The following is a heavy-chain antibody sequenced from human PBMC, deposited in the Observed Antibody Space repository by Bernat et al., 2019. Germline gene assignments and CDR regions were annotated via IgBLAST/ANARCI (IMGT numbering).Heavy chain of an antibody. CDR1: GYPFSTFG. V-gene: IGHV1-18*01. D-gene: IGHD2-2*01. J-gene: IGHJ6*02. Sequence: QPQLVQSGSEVQKPGASVKLSCRTSGYPFSTFGISWVRQAPGQGLEWMGWISTYNGHTKSAQKFQGRLTMTTDTSTRTASMELRGLRSDDTAVYYCARGLPVQGMDVWGQGTTVTVSS. CDR3: ARGLPVQGMDV. CDR2: ISTYNGHT.